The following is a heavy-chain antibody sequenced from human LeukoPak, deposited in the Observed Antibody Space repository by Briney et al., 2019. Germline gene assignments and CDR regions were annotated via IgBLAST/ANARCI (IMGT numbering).Heavy chain of an antibody. V-gene: IGHV3-48*03. CDR2: ISTSGSTT. Sequence: GGSLRLSCAASGFTFSDYEINWVRQAPGKGLEWVSCISTSGSTTYYADSVKGRFTISRDNAKNSLFLQMNTLTAEDAAVYYCARGALHVFDYWGQGTPVTVAS. J-gene: IGHJ4*02. D-gene: IGHD3-10*02. CDR1: GFTFSDYE. CDR3: ARGALHVFDY.